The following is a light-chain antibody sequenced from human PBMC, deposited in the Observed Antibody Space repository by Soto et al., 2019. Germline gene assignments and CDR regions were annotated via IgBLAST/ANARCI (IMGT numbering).Light chain of an antibody. CDR1: SEHSSYI. CDR3: ETWDSDIWV. CDR2: VDGSGSY. J-gene: IGLJ2*01. V-gene: IGLV4-60*03. Sequence: QAVVTQSSSASASLGSSVKLTCTLSSEHSSYIIAWHQQQPGKAPRYLMKVDGSGSYNKGSGVPDRFSGSSSGADRYLTISYLQSEDEADYYCETWDSDIWVFGGGTKVTVL.